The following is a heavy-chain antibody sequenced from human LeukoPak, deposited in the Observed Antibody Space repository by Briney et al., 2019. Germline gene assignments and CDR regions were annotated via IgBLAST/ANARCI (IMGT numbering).Heavy chain of an antibody. J-gene: IGHJ4*02. CDR1: GFTFSDYY. CDR2: ISSSSSYT. CDR3: SSGVPAVNY. Sequence: GGSLRLSCAASGFTFSDYYMGWIRQAPGKGLEWVSYISSSSSYTNYADSVKGRFTISRDNAKNSLYLQMNSLRAEDTAVYYCSSGVPAVNYWGQGTLVTVSS. V-gene: IGHV3-11*06. D-gene: IGHD2-2*01.